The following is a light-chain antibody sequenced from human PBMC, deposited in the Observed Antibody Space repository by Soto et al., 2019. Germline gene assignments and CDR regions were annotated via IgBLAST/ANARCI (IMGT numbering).Light chain of an antibody. CDR3: QQSYSSPFT. V-gene: IGKV1-39*01. CDR1: RTITTY. J-gene: IGKJ3*01. Sequence: DIQMTQSPSSLSASVGDRVTIPSRPIRTITTYLNWYQQKPGKAPNLLIYAASSLQSGVPSKFSGSGSGTDFTLTISSLQPEDFATYYCQQSYSSPFTFGPGTKVDIK. CDR2: AAS.